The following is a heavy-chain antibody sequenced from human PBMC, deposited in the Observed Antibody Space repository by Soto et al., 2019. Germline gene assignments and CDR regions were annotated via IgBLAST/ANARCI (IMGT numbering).Heavy chain of an antibody. Sequence: EVQLVESGGGLVQPGRSLRLSCAASGFTFDDYAMHWVRQAPGKGLEWVSGISWNSGSIGYADSVKGRFTISRDNAKNSLYLQINSLRAEDTALYYCAKDMTTVTTSYYYGMDVWGQGTTVTVSS. V-gene: IGHV3-9*01. CDR1: GFTFDDYA. CDR2: ISWNSGSI. CDR3: AKDMTTVTTSYYYGMDV. J-gene: IGHJ6*02. D-gene: IGHD4-17*01.